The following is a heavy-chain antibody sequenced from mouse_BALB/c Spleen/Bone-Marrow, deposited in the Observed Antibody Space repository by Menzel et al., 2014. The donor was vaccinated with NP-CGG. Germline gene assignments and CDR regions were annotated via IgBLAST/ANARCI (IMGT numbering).Heavy chain of an antibody. D-gene: IGHD2-14*01. CDR2: INPSTGYT. CDR1: GYTFTSYW. J-gene: IGHJ2*01. V-gene: IGHV1-7*01. Sequence: VKLQESGAELAKPGASVKMSCKASGYTFTSYWMHWVKQRPGQGLEWIGYINPSTGYTAYNQNFKDKATLTADKSSSTAYMQLSSLTSEDSAVYYCALYYRYDTSDYRGQGTTLTVSS. CDR3: ALYYRYDTSDY.